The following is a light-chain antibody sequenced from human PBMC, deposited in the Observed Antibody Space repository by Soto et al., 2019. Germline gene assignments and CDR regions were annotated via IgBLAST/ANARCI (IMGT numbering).Light chain of an antibody. V-gene: IGKV1-39*01. CDR2: GAY. CDR3: QQSYSTLMYT. J-gene: IGKJ2*01. Sequence: DIQMTQSPSSLSASLGDTVTIACRASQSIGNYLNWYQHKPGKAPKLLIYGAYNLHSGVPSRFRGSGSGTDFTLTISSLQPEDFATYYCQQSYSTLMYTFGQGTKLEIK. CDR1: QSIGNY.